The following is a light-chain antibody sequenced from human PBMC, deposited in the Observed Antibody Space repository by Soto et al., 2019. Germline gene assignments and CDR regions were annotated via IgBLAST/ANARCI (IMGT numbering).Light chain of an antibody. V-gene: IGKV3-20*01. Sequence: EIVLTQSPGTLSLSPGERATISCRASQSIISYYLAWYQQKPGQAPRLLIYDASSRATGIRDRFSGSGSGTDFTLTISRLEPEDFAVYYCQKYGRSPRTFGQGNKVEIK. CDR3: QKYGRSPRT. CDR2: DAS. J-gene: IGKJ1*01. CDR1: QSIISYY.